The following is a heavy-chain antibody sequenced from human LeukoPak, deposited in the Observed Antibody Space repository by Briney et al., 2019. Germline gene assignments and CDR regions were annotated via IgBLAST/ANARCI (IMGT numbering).Heavy chain of an antibody. Sequence: GGSLRLSCAASGFTFSTSWMNWVRQAPGKGLVWLSYISPDGSATTYADSVKGRFTVSRDNAKNTLYLQLDSLRFDDTATYYCASAVIWGQGTLVTVSS. V-gene: IGHV3-74*01. J-gene: IGHJ3*02. CDR2: ISPDGSAT. CDR1: GFTFSTSW. CDR3: ASAVI. D-gene: IGHD2-2*01.